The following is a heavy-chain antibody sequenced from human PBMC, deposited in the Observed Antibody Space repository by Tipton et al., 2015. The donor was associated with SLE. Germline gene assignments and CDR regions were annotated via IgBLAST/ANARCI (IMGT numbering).Heavy chain of an antibody. CDR3: ARRGTYYYESSGSPGAFDI. V-gene: IGHV3-11*03. CDR2: ISSSSSYT. D-gene: IGHD3-22*01. J-gene: IGHJ3*02. CDR1: GFTFSRYW. Sequence: SLRLSCAASGFTFSRYWMTWVRQAPGKGLEWVSYISSSSSYTNYADSVKGRFTISRDNAKNSLYLQMNSLRAEDTAVYYCARRGTYYYESSGSPGAFDIWGQGTMVTVSS.